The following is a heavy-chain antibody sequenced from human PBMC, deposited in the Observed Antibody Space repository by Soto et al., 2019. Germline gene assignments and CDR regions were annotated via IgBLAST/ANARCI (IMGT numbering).Heavy chain of an antibody. CDR3: ARDFSGREFGELYAFDI. CDR2: INPNSGGT. D-gene: IGHD3-10*01. V-gene: IGHV1-2*04. CDR1: GYTFTGYY. Sequence: ASVKVSCKASGYTFTGYYMHWVRQAPGQGLEWMGWINPNSGGTNYAQKFQGWVTMTRDTSISTAYMELSRLRSDDTAVYYCARDFSGREFGELYAFDIWGQGTMVTVSS. J-gene: IGHJ3*02.